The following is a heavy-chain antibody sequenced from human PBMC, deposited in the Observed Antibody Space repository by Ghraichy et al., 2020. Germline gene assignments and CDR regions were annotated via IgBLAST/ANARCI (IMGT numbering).Heavy chain of an antibody. D-gene: IGHD2-2*01. CDR3: AKIGTSCPADY. Sequence: GGSLRLSCAASGFTFSSYGMHWVRQAPGKGLEWVAVISYDGSNKYYADSVKGRFTISRDNSKNTLYLQMNSLRAEDTAVYYCAKIGTSCPADYWGQGTLVTVSS. CDR1: GFTFSSYG. J-gene: IGHJ4*02. CDR2: ISYDGSNK. V-gene: IGHV3-30*18.